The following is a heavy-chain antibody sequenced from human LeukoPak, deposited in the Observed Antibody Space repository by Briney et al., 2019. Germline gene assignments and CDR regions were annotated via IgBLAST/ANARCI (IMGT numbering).Heavy chain of an antibody. J-gene: IGHJ4*02. D-gene: IGHD3-22*01. CDR1: GGTFSSYA. CDR2: IIPIFGTA. V-gene: IGHV1-69*05. Sequence: VASVKVSCKASGGTFSSYAISWVRQAPGQRLEWMGGIIPIFGTANYAQKFQGRVTITTDESTSTAYMELSSLRSEDTAVYYCARGYYDSSGNPRLDYWGQGTLVTVSS. CDR3: ARGYYDSSGNPRLDY.